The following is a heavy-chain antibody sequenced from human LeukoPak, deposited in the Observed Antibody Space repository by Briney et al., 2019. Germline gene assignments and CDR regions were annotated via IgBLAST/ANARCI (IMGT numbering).Heavy chain of an antibody. V-gene: IGHV3-48*01. J-gene: IGHJ4*02. CDR1: GFTFSSYT. Sequence: TGGSLRLSCAASGFTFSSYTMNWVRQAPGKGLEWIAYIRSSGDTIYYADSVQGRFTISRDTAKNSLYLQMNSLRAEDTAVYYCANPPSPSADYWGQGTLVTVSS. D-gene: IGHD2-2*01. CDR2: IRSSGDTI. CDR3: ANPPSPSADY.